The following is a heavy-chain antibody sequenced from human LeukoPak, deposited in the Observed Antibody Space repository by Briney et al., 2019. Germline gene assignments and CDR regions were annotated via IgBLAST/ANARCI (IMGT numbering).Heavy chain of an antibody. Sequence: GGSLRLSCAASGFTFSSYWMSWVRQPPGKGLEWVASIKHEGSEKYYVGSVKGRFTISRDNAKNSLYLQMNSLRAEDTAVYYCARDWNPYILPPSENWFDPWGQGTPVTVSS. V-gene: IGHV3-7*03. CDR2: IKHEGSEK. D-gene: IGHD1-1*01. CDR3: ARDWNPYILPPSENWFDP. CDR1: GFTFSSYW. J-gene: IGHJ5*02.